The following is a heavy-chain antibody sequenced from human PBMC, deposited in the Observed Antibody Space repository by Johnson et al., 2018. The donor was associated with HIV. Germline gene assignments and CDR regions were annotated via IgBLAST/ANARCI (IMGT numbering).Heavy chain of an antibody. CDR2: ISWNSGSI. V-gene: IGHV3-20*04. D-gene: IGHD1-1*01. CDR3: VRGREGVDNSGGSFDV. J-gene: IGHJ3*01. Sequence: VHLVESGGGVVRPGGSLRLSCTASGFTFDDYGMSWVRQVPGKGLVWVSGISWNSGSIGYADSVKGRFTISRDNAKNTLFLQMNSLRPEDTAVFYCVRGREGVDNSGGSFDVWGQGTMVIVSS. CDR1: GFTFDDYG.